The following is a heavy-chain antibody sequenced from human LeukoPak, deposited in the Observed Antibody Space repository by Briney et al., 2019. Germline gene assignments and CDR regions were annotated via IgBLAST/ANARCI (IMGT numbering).Heavy chain of an antibody. CDR1: GGSISSSSYY. J-gene: IGHJ4*02. CDR3: ARIAARYYDSSGYLDY. D-gene: IGHD3-22*01. CDR2: IYYSGST. V-gene: IGHV4-39*07. Sequence: SETLSLTCTVSGGSISSSSYYWGWIRQPPGKGLEWIGSIYYSGSTYYNPSLKSRATISVDTSKNQFSLKLSSVTAADTAVYYCARIAARYYDSSGYLDYWGQGTLVTVSS.